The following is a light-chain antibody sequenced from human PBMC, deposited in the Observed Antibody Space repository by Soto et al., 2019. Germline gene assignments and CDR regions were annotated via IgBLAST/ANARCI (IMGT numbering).Light chain of an antibody. Sequence: IQLTQSPSFLSASVGDRVTITCRASQGINSYLAWYQQKPGKAPQLLIYAASTLQSGVPSRFSGSESGTEFTLTISSLQPEDFATYYCQQVNSYPLTFGGGTKVEIK. J-gene: IGKJ4*01. CDR3: QQVNSYPLT. V-gene: IGKV1-9*01. CDR1: QGINSY. CDR2: AAS.